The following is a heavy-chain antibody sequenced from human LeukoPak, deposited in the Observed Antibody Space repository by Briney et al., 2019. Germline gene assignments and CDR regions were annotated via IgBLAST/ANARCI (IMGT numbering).Heavy chain of an antibody. D-gene: IGHD3-22*01. Sequence: SQTLSLTCTVSGGSISSGGYYWSWIRQHPGKGLEWIGYIYYSGSTNYNPSLKSRVTISVDTSKNQFSLKLSSVTAADTAVYYCARALTGAYYYDSSGYDAFDIWGQGTMVTVSS. CDR2: IYYSGST. V-gene: IGHV4-31*03. J-gene: IGHJ3*02. CDR3: ARALTGAYYYDSSGYDAFDI. CDR1: GGSISSGGYY.